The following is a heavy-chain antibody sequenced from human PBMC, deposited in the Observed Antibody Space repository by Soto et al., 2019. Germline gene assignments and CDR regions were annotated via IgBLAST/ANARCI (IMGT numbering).Heavy chain of an antibody. CDR2: ISYDGSNK. CDR3: AKGGYSGYDYGDY. Sequence: QVQLVESGGGVFQPGRSLRLSCAASGFTFSSYGMHWVRQAPGKGLEWVGVISYDGSNKYYADSVKGRFSISRDNSRNTLYLQMNSLRAEDTAVYYCAKGGYSGYDYGDYWGQGTLVTVSS. D-gene: IGHD5-12*01. J-gene: IGHJ4*02. CDR1: GFTFSSYG. V-gene: IGHV3-30*18.